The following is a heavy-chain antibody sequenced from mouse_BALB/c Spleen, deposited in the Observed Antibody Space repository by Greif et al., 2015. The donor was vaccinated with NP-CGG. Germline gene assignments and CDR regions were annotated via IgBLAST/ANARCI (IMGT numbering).Heavy chain of an antibody. CDR3: AKLGRTGDYFDY. D-gene: IGHD4-1*01. Sequence: VQLQQSGAELMKPGASVKISCKATGYTFSSYWIEWVKQRPGHGLEWIGEILPGSGSTNYNEKFKGKATFTADTSSNTAYMQLSSLTSEDSAVYYCAKLGRTGDYFDYWGQGTTLTVSS. J-gene: IGHJ2*01. CDR1: GYTFSSYW. V-gene: IGHV1-9*01. CDR2: ILPGSGST.